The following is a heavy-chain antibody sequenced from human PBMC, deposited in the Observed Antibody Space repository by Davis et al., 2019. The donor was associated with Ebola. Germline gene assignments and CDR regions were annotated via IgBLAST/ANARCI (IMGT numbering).Heavy chain of an antibody. CDR1: GYTFTGYY. Sequence: ASVKVSCKASGYTFTGYYIHWVRQAPGQGLEWMGWINPNSGGTNYAQKFQGWVTMTRDTSISTAYMELSRLRSDDTAVYYCARVRGSYCSGGSCYSYYFDYWGQGTLVTVSS. J-gene: IGHJ4*02. D-gene: IGHD2-15*01. CDR2: INPNSGGT. V-gene: IGHV1-2*04. CDR3: ARVRGSYCSGGSCYSYYFDY.